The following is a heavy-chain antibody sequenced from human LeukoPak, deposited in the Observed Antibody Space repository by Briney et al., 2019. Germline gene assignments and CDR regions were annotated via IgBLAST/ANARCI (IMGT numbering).Heavy chain of an antibody. CDR1: GFTFSSYS. V-gene: IGHV3-21*01. CDR3: ATSRAYCGGDCYSDWYFDL. D-gene: IGHD2-21*02. Sequence: GGSLRLSCAASGFTFSSYSMNWVRQAPGTGLEWVSSISSSSSYIYYADSVKGRFIISRDNAKNSLYLQMNSLRAEDTAVYYCATSRAYCGGDCYSDWYFDLWGRGTLVTVSS. J-gene: IGHJ2*01. CDR2: ISSSSSYI.